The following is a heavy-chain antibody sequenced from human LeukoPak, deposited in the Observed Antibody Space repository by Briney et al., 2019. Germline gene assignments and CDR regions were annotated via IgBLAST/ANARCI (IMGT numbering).Heavy chain of an antibody. CDR2: ISAYNGNT. CDR1: GYTFTSYG. Sequence: ASVKVSCKASGYTFTSYGISGVRQAPGQGLEWMGWISAYNGNTNYAQKLQGRVTMTTDTSTSTAYMELRSLRSDDTAVYYCARAPPITMVRGAYYYYYYYMDVWGKGTTVTISS. V-gene: IGHV1-18*01. CDR3: ARAPPITMVRGAYYYYYYYMDV. J-gene: IGHJ6*03. D-gene: IGHD3-10*01.